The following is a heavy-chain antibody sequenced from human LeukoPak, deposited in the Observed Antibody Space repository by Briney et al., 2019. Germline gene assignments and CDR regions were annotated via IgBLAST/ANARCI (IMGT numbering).Heavy chain of an antibody. CDR1: GYTFTSYG. CDR3: ALVNYDYVWGSYSYYFDY. J-gene: IGHJ4*02. D-gene: IGHD3-16*01. Sequence: GASVKVSCKASGYTFTSYGISWVRQAPGQGLEGMGWISAYNGNTNYAQKLQGRVTMTTDTSTSTAYMELRSLRSDDTAVYYCALVNYDYVWGSYSYYFDYWGQGTLVTVSS. CDR2: ISAYNGNT. V-gene: IGHV1-18*01.